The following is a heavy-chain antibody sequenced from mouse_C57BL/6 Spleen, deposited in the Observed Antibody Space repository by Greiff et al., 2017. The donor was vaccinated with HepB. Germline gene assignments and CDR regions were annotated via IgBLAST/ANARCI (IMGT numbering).Heavy chain of an antibody. CDR2: ISYSGST. V-gene: IGHV3-1*01. J-gene: IGHJ1*03. CDR3: ARERAGTTTWYFDV. CDR1: GYSITSGYD. D-gene: IGHD4-1*01. Sequence: EVQLQESGPGMVKPSQSLSLTCTVTGYSITSGYDWHWIRHFPGNKLEWMGYISYSGSTNYNPSLKSRISITHDTSKNHFFLKLNSVTTEDTATYYCARERAGTTTWYFDVWGTGTTVTVSS.